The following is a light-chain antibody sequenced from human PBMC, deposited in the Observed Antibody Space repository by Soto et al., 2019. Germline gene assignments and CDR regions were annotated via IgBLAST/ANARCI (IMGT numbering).Light chain of an antibody. CDR1: SGGFPSNS. J-gene: IGLJ2*01. CDR2: EDN. CDR3: QSYDSNTVV. Sequence: NFMLTQPHSVSESPGKTVIISCTRSSGGFPSNSVQWYQQRPGSAPTTIISEDNQRPSGVPDRFSGSTDGSYNSASLIISGLQTEDEADYYCQSYDSNTVVFGGGTKLTVL. V-gene: IGLV6-57*03.